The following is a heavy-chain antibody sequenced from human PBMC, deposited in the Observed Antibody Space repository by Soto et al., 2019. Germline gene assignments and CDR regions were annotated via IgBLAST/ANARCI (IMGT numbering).Heavy chain of an antibody. Sequence: GGSLRLSCAASGFTFSSYWMHWVRQAPGKGLVWVSRINSDGSSTSYADSVKGRFTISRDNAKNTLYLQMNSLRAEDTAVYYCARGRYIFGAVIIPYYYYGMDVWGQGTTVTVSS. CDR2: INSDGSST. CDR1: GFTFSSYW. D-gene: IGHD3-3*02. CDR3: ARGRYIFGAVIIPYYYYGMDV. V-gene: IGHV3-74*01. J-gene: IGHJ6*02.